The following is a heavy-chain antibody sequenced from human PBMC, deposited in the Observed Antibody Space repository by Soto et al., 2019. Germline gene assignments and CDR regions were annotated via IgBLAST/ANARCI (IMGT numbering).Heavy chain of an antibody. Sequence: GGSLRLSCAASGFTFSSYSMNWVRQAPGKGLEWVSYISSSSSTIYYADSVKGRFTISRDNAKNSLYLQMNSLRAEDTAVYYCARGFSSSSWYKIDAFDIWGQGTMVTVSS. CDR2: ISSSSSTI. V-gene: IGHV3-48*01. CDR3: ARGFSSSSWYKIDAFDI. CDR1: GFTFSSYS. J-gene: IGHJ3*02. D-gene: IGHD6-13*01.